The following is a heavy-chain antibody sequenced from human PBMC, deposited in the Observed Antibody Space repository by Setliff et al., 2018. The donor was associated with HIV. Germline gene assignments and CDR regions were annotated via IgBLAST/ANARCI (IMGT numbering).Heavy chain of an antibody. V-gene: IGHV4-39*07. J-gene: IGHJ4*02. CDR3: ARKGYCSSTSCPTPFDY. Sequence: PSETLSLTCTVSGGSISSSSYYWGWIRQPPGKGLEWIGSTYYSGSTYYNPSLKSRVTISVDTSKNQFSLNLSSVTAADTAVYYCARKGYCSSTSCPTPFDYWGQGTLVTVSS. CDR1: GGSISSSSYY. CDR2: TYYSGST. D-gene: IGHD2-2*01.